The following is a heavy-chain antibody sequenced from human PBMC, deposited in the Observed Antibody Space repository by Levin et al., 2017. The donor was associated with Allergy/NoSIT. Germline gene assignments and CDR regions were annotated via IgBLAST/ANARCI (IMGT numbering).Heavy chain of an antibody. CDR2: IDWENEK. V-gene: IGHV2-70*04. D-gene: IGHD4-23*01. CDR1: R. CDR3: ARTSRYGGNWYYFDY. Sequence: RVSWIRQPPGKALEWLAHIDWENEKFYSTSLKTRVTLSKDTSKNQVVLTMTNMDPRDTATYYCARTSRYGGNWYYFDYWGQGTLVTVSS. J-gene: IGHJ4*02.